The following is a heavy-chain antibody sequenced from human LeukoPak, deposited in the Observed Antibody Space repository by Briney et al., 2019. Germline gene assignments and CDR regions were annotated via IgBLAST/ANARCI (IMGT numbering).Heavy chain of an antibody. V-gene: IGHV3-74*01. CDR3: AKESFDWLDYYYMDV. D-gene: IGHD3-9*01. CDR2: INDDGSDT. Sequence: GGSLRLSCAASGFTFKLYWMHWVRQVPGKRPVWVSRINDDGSDTIYADSVRGRFTISRDNSKNTLYLQMNSLRAEDTAVYYCAKESFDWLDYYYMDVWGKGTTVTVSS. J-gene: IGHJ6*03. CDR1: GFTFKLYW.